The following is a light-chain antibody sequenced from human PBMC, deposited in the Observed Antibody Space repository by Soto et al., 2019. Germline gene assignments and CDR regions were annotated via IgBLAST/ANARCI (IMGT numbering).Light chain of an antibody. V-gene: IGLV1-40*01. CDR1: SSKIGAGYD. J-gene: IGLJ1*01. CDR2: GNS. CDR3: QSYDSSLSGYV. Sequence: QSLLTQPPSLSGAPGQRVTISCTGGSSKIGAGYDVHWYQQLPGTAPKLLIYGNSNRPSGVPDRFSGSKSGTSASLAITGLQAEDEADYYCQSYDSSLSGYVFGTGTKVTVL.